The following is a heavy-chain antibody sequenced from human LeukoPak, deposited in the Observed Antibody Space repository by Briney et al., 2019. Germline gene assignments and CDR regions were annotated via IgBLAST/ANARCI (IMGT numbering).Heavy chain of an antibody. CDR2: ISSSSSYI. CDR1: GFTFSSYS. V-gene: IGHV3-21*01. D-gene: IGHD2-2*01. CDR3: ASEDIVVVPAAPVGY. Sequence: GGSLRLSCAASGFTFSSYSMNWVRQAPGKGLEWVSSISSSSSYIYYADSVKGRFTISRDNAKNSLYLQMNSLRAEDTAVYYCASEDIVVVPAAPVGYWGQGTLVTVSS. J-gene: IGHJ4*02.